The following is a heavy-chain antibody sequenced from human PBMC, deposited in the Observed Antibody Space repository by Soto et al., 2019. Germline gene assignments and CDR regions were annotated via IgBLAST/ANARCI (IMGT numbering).Heavy chain of an antibody. D-gene: IGHD2-15*01. J-gene: IGHJ6*02. Sequence: GSLRLSCAASGFTFSSYEMNWVRQAPGKGLEWVSYISSSGSTIYYADSVKGRFTISRDNAKNSLYLQMNSLRAEDTAVYCCARDSYCSGGSCSRRYGMDVWGQGTTVTVSS. CDR1: GFTFSSYE. CDR3: ARDSYCSGGSCSRRYGMDV. CDR2: ISSSGSTI. V-gene: IGHV3-48*03.